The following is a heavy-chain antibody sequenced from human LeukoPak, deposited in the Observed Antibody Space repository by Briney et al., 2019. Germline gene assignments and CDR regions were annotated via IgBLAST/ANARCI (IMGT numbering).Heavy chain of an antibody. V-gene: IGHV4-4*07. CDR2: IYTSGST. CDR1: GGSISSYY. D-gene: IGHD2-15*01. CDR3: ARGSRRLCSGASCYSTDWFDP. Sequence: SETLSLTCTVSGGSISSYYWSWIRQPAGKGLEWIGRIYTSGSTNYNPSLKSRVTMSVDTSKNQFSLKLSSVTAADTAVYYCARGSRRLCSGASCYSTDWFDPWGQGTLVSVSS. J-gene: IGHJ5*02.